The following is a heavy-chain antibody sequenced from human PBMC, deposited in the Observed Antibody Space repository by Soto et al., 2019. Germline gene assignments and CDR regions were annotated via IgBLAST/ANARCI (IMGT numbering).Heavy chain of an antibody. D-gene: IGHD3-3*01. V-gene: IGHV1-18*01. CDR2: ISAYNGNT. CDR1: GYTFTSYV. CDR3: ARDYGKAYDFWSGYPPNYYYGMDV. Sequence: GASVKVSCKASGYTFTSYVISWVRQAPGQGLEWMGWISAYNGNTNYAQKLQGRVTMTTDTSTSTAYMELRSLRSDDTAVYYCARDYGKAYDFWSGYPPNYYYGMDVWGQGTTVTVSS. J-gene: IGHJ6*02.